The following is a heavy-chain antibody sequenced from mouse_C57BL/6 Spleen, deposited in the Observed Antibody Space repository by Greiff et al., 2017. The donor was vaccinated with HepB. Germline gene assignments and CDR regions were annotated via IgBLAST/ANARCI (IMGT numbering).Heavy chain of an antibody. CDR3: ARKGNLLFDY. D-gene: IGHD2-1*01. CDR1: GYTFTSYT. Sequence: QVQLHQSGAELARPGASVKMSCKASGYTFTSYTMHWVKQRPGQGLEWIGYINPSSGYTKYNQKFKDKATLTADKSSSTAYMQLSSLTSEDSAVYYCARKGNLLFDYWGQGTTLTVSS. V-gene: IGHV1-4*01. J-gene: IGHJ2*01. CDR2: INPSSGYT.